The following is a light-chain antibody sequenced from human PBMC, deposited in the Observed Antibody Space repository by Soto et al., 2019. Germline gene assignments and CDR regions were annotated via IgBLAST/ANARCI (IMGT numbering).Light chain of an antibody. Sequence: QSALTQPASVSGSPGQSITISCTGTSSDVGGYNYVSWYQHHPGKAPKLMIYDVDNRPSGVSNRFSGSKSGYTASLTISGLQAEDEADYYCSSYTNSSTVFGAGTQLTVL. CDR2: DVD. CDR1: SSDVGGYNY. V-gene: IGLV2-14*01. CDR3: SSYTNSSTV. J-gene: IGLJ3*02.